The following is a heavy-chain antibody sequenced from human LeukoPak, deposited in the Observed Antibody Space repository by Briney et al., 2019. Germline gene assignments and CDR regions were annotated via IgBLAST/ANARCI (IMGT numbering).Heavy chain of an antibody. V-gene: IGHV3-20*04. J-gene: IGHJ6*04. CDR1: RFTFDEYG. D-gene: IGHD6-25*01. CDR3: ARDGTPIYSSGWVYMDV. Sequence: GGSLRLSCAASRFTFDEYGMSWVRQTAGKGLEWVSGINWNGRSIGYADSVKGRFTVSRDNAKNSLFLQMNSLRGEDTAVYYCARDGTPIYSSGWVYMDVWGRGTTVTITS. CDR2: INWNGRSI.